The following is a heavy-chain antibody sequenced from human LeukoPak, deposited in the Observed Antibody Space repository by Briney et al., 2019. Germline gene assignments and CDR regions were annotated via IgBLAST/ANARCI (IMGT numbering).Heavy chain of an antibody. Sequence: GGSLRLSCAASGFTFSSYSMNWVRQAPGKGLEWVSSISSSSSYIYYADSVKGRFTISRDNAKNSQYLQMNSLRAEDTAVYYCARDSPYYYDSSGYEFDYWGQGTLVTVSS. CDR2: ISSSSSYI. CDR1: GFTFSSYS. J-gene: IGHJ4*02. V-gene: IGHV3-21*01. CDR3: ARDSPYYYDSSGYEFDY. D-gene: IGHD3-22*01.